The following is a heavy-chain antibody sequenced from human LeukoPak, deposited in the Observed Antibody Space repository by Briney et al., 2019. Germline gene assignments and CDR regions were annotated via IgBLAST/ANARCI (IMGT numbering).Heavy chain of an antibody. J-gene: IGHJ4*02. V-gene: IGHV3-30*04. D-gene: IGHD6-6*01. CDR1: GFTFSSYA. Sequence: GGSLRLSCAASGFTFSSYAMHWVRQAPGKGLEWVAVISYDGSNKYYADSVKGRFTISRDNSKNTLYLQMNSLRAEDTAVYYCARGSSSDYFDYWGQGTLVTVSS. CDR3: ARGSSSDYFDY. CDR2: ISYDGSNK.